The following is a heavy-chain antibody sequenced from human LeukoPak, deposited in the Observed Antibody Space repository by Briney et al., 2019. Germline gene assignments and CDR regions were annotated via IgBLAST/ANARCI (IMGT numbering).Heavy chain of an antibody. CDR2: INPSGGST. Sequence: ASVKVSXKASGYTFTGYYMHWVRQAPGQGLEWMGIINPSGGSTSYAQKFQGRVTMTRDTSTSTVYMELSSLRSEDTAVYYCARDQDYYDSSGYYSDAFDIWGQGTMVTVSS. CDR1: GYTFTGYY. CDR3: ARDQDYYDSSGYYSDAFDI. J-gene: IGHJ3*02. D-gene: IGHD3-22*01. V-gene: IGHV1-46*01.